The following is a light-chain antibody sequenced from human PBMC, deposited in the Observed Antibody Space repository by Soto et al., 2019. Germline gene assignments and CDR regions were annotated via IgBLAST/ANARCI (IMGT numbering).Light chain of an antibody. V-gene: IGLV1-40*01. Sequence: QSALTQPPSVSGAPGQRVTISCTGRSYNIGAGYDVHWYQQLPGTAPKLLIYGNSNRPSGVPDRSSGSKSGTSASLAITWLQAEDEADYYCQSYDSSLSAPYVFGTGTKSPS. J-gene: IGLJ1*01. CDR1: SYNIGAGYD. CDR2: GNS. CDR3: QSYDSSLSAPYV.